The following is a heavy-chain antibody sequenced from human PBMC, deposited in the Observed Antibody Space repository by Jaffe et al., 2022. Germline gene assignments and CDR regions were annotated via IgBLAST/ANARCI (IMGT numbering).Heavy chain of an antibody. J-gene: IGHJ4*02. CDR3: ARGGPRYSGYNFDY. D-gene: IGHD5-12*01. CDR2: IYHSGST. CDR1: GYSISSGYY. V-gene: IGHV4-38-2*01. Sequence: QVQLQESGPGLVKPSETLSLTCAVSGYSISSGYYWGWIRQPPGKGLEWIGSIYHSGSTYYNPSLKSRVTISVDTSKNQFSLKLSSVTAADTAVYYCARGGPRYSGYNFDYWGQGTLVTVSS.